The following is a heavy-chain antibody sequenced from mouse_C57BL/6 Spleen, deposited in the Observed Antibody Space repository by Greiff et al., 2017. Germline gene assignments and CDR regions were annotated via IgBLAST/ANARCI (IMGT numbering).Heavy chain of an antibody. V-gene: IGHV1-55*01. CDR1: GYTFTSYW. CDR2: IYPGSGST. CDR3: ARWDGYYPNAMAS. D-gene: IGHD2-3*01. Sequence: QVQLQQPGAELVKPGASVKMSCKASGYTFTSYWITWVKQRPGQGLEWIGDIYPGSGSTNYNEKFKSKATLTVDKSSSTAYMQRSSLTSENSAVYYCARWDGYYPNAMASWGQATSVPVSS. J-gene: IGHJ4*01.